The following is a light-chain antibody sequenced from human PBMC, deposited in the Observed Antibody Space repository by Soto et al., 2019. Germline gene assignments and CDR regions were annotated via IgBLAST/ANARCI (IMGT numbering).Light chain of an antibody. CDR3: ISYTSSDNYV. J-gene: IGLJ1*01. CDR1: SSDVGAYKY. V-gene: IGLV2-14*01. Sequence: QSALTQPASVSGSPGQSITISCTGTSSDVGAYKYVSWYQQHPGKAPKLMIYDVSSRPSGVSNRFSGSKSGNTASLIISGLQAEDEADYYCISYTSSDNYVFGTWTKLTVL. CDR2: DVS.